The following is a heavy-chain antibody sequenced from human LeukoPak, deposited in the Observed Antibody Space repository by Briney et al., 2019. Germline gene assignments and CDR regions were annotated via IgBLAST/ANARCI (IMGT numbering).Heavy chain of an antibody. V-gene: IGHV3-30*03. D-gene: IGHD6-6*01. CDR2: ISYDGSNK. CDR3: ARVQQLVLDY. Sequence: GGSLRLSCAASGFTFSSYGMHWVRQAPGKGLEWVAVISYDGSNKYYADSVKGRFTISRDNSKNTLYLQMNSLRADDTAVYYCARVQQLVLDYWGQGTLVTVSS. J-gene: IGHJ4*02. CDR1: GFTFSSYG.